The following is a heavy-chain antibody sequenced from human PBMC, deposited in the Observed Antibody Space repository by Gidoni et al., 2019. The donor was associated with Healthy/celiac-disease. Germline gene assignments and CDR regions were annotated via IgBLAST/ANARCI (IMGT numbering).Heavy chain of an antibody. D-gene: IGHD3-16*02. V-gene: IGHV3-21*01. J-gene: IGHJ5*02. CDR3: ARAPIVFPQGPTYDP. Sequence: EVQLVESGGGLVKPGGSLRPSCAASGFTFTSYSMNWVRQAPGKGLEWVSYISSSSSYRYYADSVKGRFTISRDNAKNSLYLQMNSLRAEDTAVYYCARAPIVFPQGPTYDPWGQGTLVTVSS. CDR2: ISSSSSYR. CDR1: GFTFTSYS.